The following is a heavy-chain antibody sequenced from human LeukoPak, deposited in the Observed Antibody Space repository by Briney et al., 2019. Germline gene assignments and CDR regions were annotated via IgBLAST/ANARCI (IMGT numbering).Heavy chain of an antibody. CDR3: AKDPKADYDFWSGSPPFDI. V-gene: IGHV3-23*01. CDR1: GITLSNYG. Sequence: GGSLRLSCAVSGITLSNYGMTWVRQAPGKGLGWVSAISGSGGSTYYADSVKGRFTISRDNSKNTLYLQMNSLRAEDTAVYYCAKDPKADYDFWSGSPPFDIWGQGTMVTVSS. CDR2: ISGSGGST. J-gene: IGHJ3*02. D-gene: IGHD3-3*01.